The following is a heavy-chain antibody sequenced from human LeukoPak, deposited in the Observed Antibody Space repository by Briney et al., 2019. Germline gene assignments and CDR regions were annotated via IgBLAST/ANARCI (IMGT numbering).Heavy chain of an antibody. CDR1: GGSFSGYY. J-gene: IGHJ2*01. Sequence: SETLSLTCAVYGGSFSGYYWSWIRQPPGKGLEWIGEINHSGSTNYNPSLKSRVTISVDTSKNQFSLKLSSVTAAATAVYYCSGGKPYWYFDLWGRGTLVTVSS. V-gene: IGHV4-34*01. CDR2: INHSGST. CDR3: SGGKPYWYFDL. D-gene: IGHD4-23*01.